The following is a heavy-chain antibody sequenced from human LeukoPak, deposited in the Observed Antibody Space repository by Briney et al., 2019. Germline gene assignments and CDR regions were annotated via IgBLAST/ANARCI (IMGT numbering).Heavy chain of an antibody. CDR1: GFTFSGYA. J-gene: IGHJ4*02. CDR3: AKDGFFYKGIAQVFNFLY. CDR2: ITGSGDYT. V-gene: IGHV3-23*01. Sequence: GGSLRLSCAASGFTFSGYAMTWVRQAPGKGLEWVSSITGSGDYTYYIDSVKGRFTISRDNSKNILYLQMNSLRGEDTALYYCAKDGFFYKGIAQVFNFLYWGQGTL. D-gene: IGHD2-15*01.